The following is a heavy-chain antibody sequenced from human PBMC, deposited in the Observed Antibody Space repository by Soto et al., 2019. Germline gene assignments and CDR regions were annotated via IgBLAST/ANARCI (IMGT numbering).Heavy chain of an antibody. CDR1: GGSFGIYS. CDR3: ARDYDSSGYLAFDI. D-gene: IGHD3-22*01. V-gene: IGHV4-4*07. J-gene: IGHJ3*02. CDR2: IYTSGST. Sequence: QVQLQGSAPGRVKPSETRSLPGLAPGGSFGIYSWSWTRRPAGRGLEGIGRIYTSGSTNYNPSLKSRVTMSVDTSKNQFSLKLSSVTAADTAVYYCARDYDSSGYLAFDIWGQGTMVTVSS.